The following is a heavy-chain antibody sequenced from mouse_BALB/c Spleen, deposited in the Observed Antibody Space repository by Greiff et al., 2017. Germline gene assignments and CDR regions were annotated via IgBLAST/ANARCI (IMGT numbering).Heavy chain of an antibody. CDR1: GFTFSSYA. J-gene: IGHJ4*01. D-gene: IGHD1-2*01. Sequence: EVKLVESGGGLVKPGGSLKLSCAASGFTFSSYAMSWVRQTPEKRLEWVATISSGGSYTYYPDSVKGRFTISRDNAKNTLYLQMSSLRSEDTAMYYCARHGITTAIYAMDYWGQGTSVTVSS. V-gene: IGHV5-9-3*01. CDR3: ARHGITTAIYAMDY. CDR2: ISSGGSYT.